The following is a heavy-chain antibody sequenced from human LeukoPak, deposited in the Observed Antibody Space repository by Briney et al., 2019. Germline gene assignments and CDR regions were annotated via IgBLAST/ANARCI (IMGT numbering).Heavy chain of an antibody. CDR2: IKSKTDGGTT. Sequence: GGSLRLSCAASGFTFSNAWMSWVRQAPGKGLEWVGRIKSKTDGGTTDYAAPVKGRFTISRDDSKNTLYLQMNSLKTEDTAVYYCTTTYYDFWSGGYFDYWGQGTLATVSS. V-gene: IGHV3-15*01. CDR1: GFTFSNAW. D-gene: IGHD3-3*01. CDR3: TTTYYDFWSGGYFDY. J-gene: IGHJ4*02.